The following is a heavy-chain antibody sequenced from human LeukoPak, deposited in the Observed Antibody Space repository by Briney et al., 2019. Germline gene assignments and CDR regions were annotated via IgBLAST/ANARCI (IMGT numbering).Heavy chain of an antibody. Sequence: ASVKVSCKASGYTFTSYGISWVRQAPGQGLEWMGSISAYNGNTNYAQKLQGRVTMTTDTSTSTAYMELRSLRSDDTAVYYCARDYYPTYYYDSSGYHDLYYFDYWGQGTLVTVSS. CDR3: ARDYYPTYYYDSSGYHDLYYFDY. CDR1: GYTFTSYG. D-gene: IGHD3-22*01. J-gene: IGHJ4*02. CDR2: ISAYNGNT. V-gene: IGHV1-18*01.